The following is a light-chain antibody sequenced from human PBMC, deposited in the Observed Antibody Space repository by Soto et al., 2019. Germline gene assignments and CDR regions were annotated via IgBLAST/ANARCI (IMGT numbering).Light chain of an antibody. CDR1: SSDVGSYNL. Sequence: QSALTQPASVSGSPGQSITISCTGTSSDVGSYNLVSWYQQHPGKAPKLMIYEGSKRPSGVSNRFSGSKSGNTASLTISGLQAEDEADYYCQSYDSSLSRVVFGGGTKLTVL. J-gene: IGLJ2*01. V-gene: IGLV2-14*02. CDR3: QSYDSSLSRVV. CDR2: EGS.